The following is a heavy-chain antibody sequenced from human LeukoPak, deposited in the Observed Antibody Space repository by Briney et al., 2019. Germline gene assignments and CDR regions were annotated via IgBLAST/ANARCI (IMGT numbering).Heavy chain of an antibody. D-gene: IGHD1-26*01. J-gene: IGHJ4*02. CDR1: GYTLTELS. Sequence: ASVKVSCKVSGYTLTELSMHWVRQAPGKGLEWMGGFDPEDGETIYAQKFQGRVTVTEDTSTDTAYMELSSLRSEDTAVYYCVGATKGPFDYWGQGTLVTVSS. V-gene: IGHV1-24*01. CDR2: FDPEDGET. CDR3: VGATKGPFDY.